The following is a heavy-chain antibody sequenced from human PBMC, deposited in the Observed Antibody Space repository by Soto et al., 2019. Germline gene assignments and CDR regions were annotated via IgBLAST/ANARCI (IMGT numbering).Heavy chain of an antibody. V-gene: IGHV3-48*03. D-gene: IGHD6-25*01. CDR1: GFTFSSYE. CDR3: ARLSGYSSVLDI. Sequence: PGGSLRLSCAASGFTFSSYEMNWVRQAPGKGLEWVSYISSSGSTIYYADSVKGRFTISRDNAKNSLYLQMNSLRAEDTAAYYCARLSGYSSVLDIWGQGTMVTVSS. CDR2: ISSSGSTI. J-gene: IGHJ3*02.